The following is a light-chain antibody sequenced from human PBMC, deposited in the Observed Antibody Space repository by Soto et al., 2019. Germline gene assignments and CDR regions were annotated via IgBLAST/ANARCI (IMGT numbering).Light chain of an antibody. J-gene: IGKJ5*01. CDR3: QQYNNWPPT. Sequence: EIVMTQSPATLSLSPGEIATLSCRASQSVSSNLAWYQQKPGQAPRLLIHGASTRATGFPARFSGSGSGTDFTLTISSLQSEDFAVYYCQQYNNWPPTFGHGTRLEIK. CDR2: GAS. CDR1: QSVSSN. V-gene: IGKV3-15*01.